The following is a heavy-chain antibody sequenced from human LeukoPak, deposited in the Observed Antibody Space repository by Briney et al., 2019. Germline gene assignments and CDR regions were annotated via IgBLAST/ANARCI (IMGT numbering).Heavy chain of an antibody. V-gene: IGHV4-59*01. J-gene: IGHJ4*02. CDR2: IYYSGST. CDR3: ARGYGDFNFDY. CDR1: GGSISSYY. Sequence: SETLSLTCTVSGGSISSYYWSWIRQPPGKGLEWIGYIYYSGSTNYNPSLKSRVTISVDTSKNRFSLKLSSVTAADTAVYYCARGYGDFNFDYWGQGTLVTVSS. D-gene: IGHD4-17*01.